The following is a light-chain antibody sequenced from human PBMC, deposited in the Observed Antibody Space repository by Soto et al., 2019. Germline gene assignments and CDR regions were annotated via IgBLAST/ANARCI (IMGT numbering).Light chain of an antibody. CDR3: QWRSDWPPRLT. CDR2: DAS. CDR1: ESIGNY. V-gene: IGKV3-11*01. Sequence: EVVLTQSPATLSLSPGERATLSCRASESIGNYLAWYQQKLGQAPKLLIYDASHRAIGIPGRFSGDGSGTDFTITISSLETEDFVVYYCQWRSDWPPRLTFGGGTKVEIK. J-gene: IGKJ4*01.